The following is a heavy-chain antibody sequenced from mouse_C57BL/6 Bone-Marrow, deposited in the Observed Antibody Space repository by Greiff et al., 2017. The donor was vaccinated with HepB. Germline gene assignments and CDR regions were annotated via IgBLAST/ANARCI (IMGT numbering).Heavy chain of an antibody. V-gene: IGHV7-3*01. J-gene: IGHJ3*01. D-gene: IGHD1-1*01. CDR3: ARYNQVVATPFAY. CDR1: GFTFTDYY. Sequence: EVQGVESGGGLVQPGGSLSLSCAASGFTFTDYYMSWVRQPPGKALEWLGFIRNKANGYTTEYSASVKGRFTISRDNSQSILYLQMNALRAEDSATYYCARYNQVVATPFAYWGQGTLVTVSA. CDR2: IRNKANGYTT.